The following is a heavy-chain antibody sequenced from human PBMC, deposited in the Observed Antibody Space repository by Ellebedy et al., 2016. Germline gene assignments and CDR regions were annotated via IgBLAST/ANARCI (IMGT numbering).Heavy chain of an antibody. CDR1: GFTFSTYV. J-gene: IGHJ1*01. Sequence: GESLKISCSASGFTFSTYVMHWVRQAPGKGLEYVASISSDGTSTQYGTSVKGRFTVSRDNSNNLVFLQMSSLRPEDTAVFFCVKDIAPSGTWGYFRHWGEGTLVTVSS. CDR2: ISSDGTST. V-gene: IGHV3-64D*06. CDR3: VKDIAPSGTWGYFRH. D-gene: IGHD2-15*01.